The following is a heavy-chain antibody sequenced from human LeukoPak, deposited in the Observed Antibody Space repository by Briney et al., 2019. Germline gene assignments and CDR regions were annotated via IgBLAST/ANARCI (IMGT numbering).Heavy chain of an antibody. D-gene: IGHD3-22*01. CDR3: ARDRYYYDSSGYYHFDY. Sequence: SETLSLTCTVSGVSISSYYWSWIRQPAGKGLEWIGRIHTGGSTNYNPSLKSRVTMSVDTSKNQYSLKLSSVTAADTAVYYCARDRYYYDSSGYYHFDYWGQGTLVTVSS. J-gene: IGHJ4*02. CDR2: IHTGGST. V-gene: IGHV4-4*07. CDR1: GVSISSYY.